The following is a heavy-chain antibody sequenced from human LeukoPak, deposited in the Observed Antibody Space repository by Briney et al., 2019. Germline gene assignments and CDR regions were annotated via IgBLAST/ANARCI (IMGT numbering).Heavy chain of an antibody. CDR3: AKDGDYDILTGFHYFDY. J-gene: IGHJ4*02. CDR2: IRYDGSNK. Sequence: PGGSLRLSCAASGFTFSSYGMHWVRHAPGKGLEWVAFIRYDGSNKYYADSVKGRFTISRDNSKNTLYLQMNSLRAEDTAVYYCAKDGDYDILTGFHYFDYWGQGTLVTVSS. CDR1: GFTFSSYG. V-gene: IGHV3-30*02. D-gene: IGHD3-9*01.